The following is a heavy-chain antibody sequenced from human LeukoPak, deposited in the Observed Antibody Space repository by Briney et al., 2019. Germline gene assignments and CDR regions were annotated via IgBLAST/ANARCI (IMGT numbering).Heavy chain of an antibody. D-gene: IGHD5-18*01. CDR2: ISTSGSTI. J-gene: IGHJ4*02. V-gene: IGHV3-48*03. CDR1: GFTFSSYD. CDR3: AKGGIQLWSEFDY. Sequence: PGGSLRLSCAASGFTFSSYDMNWLRQAPGKGLEWVSYISTSGSTIYYADSVKGRFTISRDNSKNTLYLQMNSLRAEDTAVYYCAKGGIQLWSEFDYWGQGTLVTVSS.